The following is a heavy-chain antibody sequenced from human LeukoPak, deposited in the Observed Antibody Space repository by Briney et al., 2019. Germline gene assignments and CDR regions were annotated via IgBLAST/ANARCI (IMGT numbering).Heavy chain of an antibody. CDR3: ARVYYDFWSGLSTPGAFDI. CDR1: GFTFDDYG. D-gene: IGHD3-3*01. CDR2: INWNGGST. V-gene: IGHV3-20*04. Sequence: PGGSLRLSCAASGFTFDDYGMSWVRQAPGKGLEWVSGINWNGGSTGYADSVKGRFTISRDNAKNSLYLQMNSLRAEDTAVYYCARVYYDFWSGLSTPGAFDIWGQGTMVTVSS. J-gene: IGHJ3*02.